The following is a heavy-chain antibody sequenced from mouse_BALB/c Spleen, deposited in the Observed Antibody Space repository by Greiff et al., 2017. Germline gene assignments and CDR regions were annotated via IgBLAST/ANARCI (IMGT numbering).Heavy chain of an antibody. CDR1: GFTFSSYT. CDR2: ISSGGSYT. D-gene: IGHD1-1*01. V-gene: IGHV5-6-4*01. CDR3: TREDYYGSSYGYFDY. Sequence: EVKVEESGGGLVKPGGSLKLSCAASGFTFSSYTMSWVRQTPEKRLEWVATISSGGSYTYYPDSVKGRFTISRDNAKNTLYLQMSSLKSEDTAMYYCTREDYYGSSYGYFDYWGQGTTLTVSS. J-gene: IGHJ2*01.